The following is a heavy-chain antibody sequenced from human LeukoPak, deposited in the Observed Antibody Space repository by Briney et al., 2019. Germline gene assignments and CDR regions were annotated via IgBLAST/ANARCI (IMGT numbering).Heavy chain of an antibody. CDR3: AKNLHYDYVWGSYPLDY. V-gene: IGHV3-23*01. J-gene: IGHJ4*02. CDR2: ISSSGSST. D-gene: IGHD3-16*02. CDR1: GFTFNNYG. Sequence: PGGSLRLSCAASGFTFNNYGMSWVRQAPGKGLEWVSGISSSGSSTYYADSVKGRFTSSRDNSKNTLFLQMNSMRAEDTAVYYCAKNLHYDYVWGSYPLDYWGQGTLVTVSS.